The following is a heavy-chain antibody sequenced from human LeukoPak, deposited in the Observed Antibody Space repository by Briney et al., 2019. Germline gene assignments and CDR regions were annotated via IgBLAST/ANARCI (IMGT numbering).Heavy chain of an antibody. CDR3: AKDSSYEWLLPNWFDP. CDR2: ISGSGGST. CDR1: GFTFSSYA. D-gene: IGHD3-22*01. J-gene: IGHJ5*02. V-gene: IGHV3-23*01. Sequence: PGGSLRLSCAASGFTFSSYAMSWVRQAPGTGLEWVSAISGSGGSTYYADSVKGRFTISRDNSKNTLYLQMNSLRAEDTAVYYCAKDSSYEWLLPNWFDPWGQGTLVTVSS.